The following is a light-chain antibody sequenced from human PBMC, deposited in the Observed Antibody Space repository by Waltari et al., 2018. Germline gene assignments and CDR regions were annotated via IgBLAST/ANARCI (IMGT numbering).Light chain of an antibody. CDR2: RND. V-gene: IGLV1-47*01. Sequence: QSVVTQAPSASGTPGQRVTISCFGSSSHIGNIGGNYLSWYQQFPGKAPKLLIYRNDQRPSGVPDRFSGSKSGTSGSLVISGLRAEDEADYYCTAWDVSLRGWVFGGGTKLTVL. J-gene: IGLJ2*01. CDR3: TAWDVSLRGWV. CDR1: SSHIGNIGGNY.